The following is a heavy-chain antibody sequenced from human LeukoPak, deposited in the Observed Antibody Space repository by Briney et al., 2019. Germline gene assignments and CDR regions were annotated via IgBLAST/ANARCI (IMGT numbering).Heavy chain of an antibody. CDR1: GYTFTSYG. CDR3: ARGYNWNDAVDSFDI. J-gene: IGHJ3*02. Sequence: VASVKVSCKASGYTFTSYGIRWVRQPPPQGVEWMGWISAYNGKTKYAQKLQGRVTMTTDTSTSTSYTYLRSLRSDDTGVYYCARGYNWNDAVDSFDIWGQGTMVTVSS. CDR2: ISAYNGKT. D-gene: IGHD1-1*01. V-gene: IGHV1-18*04.